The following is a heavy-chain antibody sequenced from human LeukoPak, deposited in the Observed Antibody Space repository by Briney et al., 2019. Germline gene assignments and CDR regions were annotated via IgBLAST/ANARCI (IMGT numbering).Heavy chain of an antibody. V-gene: IGHV4-59*08. D-gene: IGHD2-2*01. CDR3: ARVEYCISTSCLGTDY. J-gene: IGHJ4*02. CDR1: GGFNTHYY. CDR2: IYYTGST. Sequence: SETLSLTCSVSGGFNTHYYWSWIRQPPGKGLEWIGYIYYTGSTNYNPSLKSRVTISLDTSKNQFSLKLISVTAADTAVYYCARVEYCISTSCLGTDYWGQGTLVTVSS.